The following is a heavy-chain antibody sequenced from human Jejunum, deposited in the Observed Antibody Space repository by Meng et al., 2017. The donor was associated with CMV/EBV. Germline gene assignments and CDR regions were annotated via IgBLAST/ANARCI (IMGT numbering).Heavy chain of an antibody. CDR2: ISTDGGSI. D-gene: IGHD2-15*01. CDR3: VRSHIGWYGWFDP. J-gene: IGHJ5*02. CDR1: GFTFGSDW. V-gene: IGHV3-74*01. Sequence: CPASGFTFGSDWMHWIRQAPGKGLVWVSRISTDGGSISYADSVQGRFTASRDNAKNTLYLQMNSLRVEDTAVYYCVRSHIGWYGWFDPWGQGTLVTVSS.